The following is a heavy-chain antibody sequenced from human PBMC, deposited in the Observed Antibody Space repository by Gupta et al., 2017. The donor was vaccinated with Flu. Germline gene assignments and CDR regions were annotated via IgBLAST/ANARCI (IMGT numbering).Heavy chain of an antibody. V-gene: IGHV3-23*01. CDR3: AKDPSIQLWLTLDY. J-gene: IGHJ4*02. D-gene: IGHD5-18*01. CDR1: GFTFSSYA. Sequence: EVQLLASGGGLVQPGGSLRLSCAASGFTFSSYAMSWVLQAPGKGLAWVSAISGSGGSTYYADSVKGRFTISRDNSKNTLYLQMNSLRAEDTAVYYCAKDPSIQLWLTLDYWGQGTLVTVSS. CDR2: ISGSGGST.